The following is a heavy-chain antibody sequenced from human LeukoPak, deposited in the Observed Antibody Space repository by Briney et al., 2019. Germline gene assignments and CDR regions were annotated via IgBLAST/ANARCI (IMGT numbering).Heavy chain of an antibody. Sequence: PGGSLRLSCAASGFTFSSYGMHWVRQAPGKGLEWVAFIRYDGSNKYYADSVKGRFTISRDNSKNTLYLQMNSLRAEDTAVYYCAKDRPYYYDSSGYYWNFDYWGQGTLVTVSS. V-gene: IGHV3-30*02. CDR1: GFTFSSYG. D-gene: IGHD3-22*01. J-gene: IGHJ4*02. CDR2: IRYDGSNK. CDR3: AKDRPYYYDSSGYYWNFDY.